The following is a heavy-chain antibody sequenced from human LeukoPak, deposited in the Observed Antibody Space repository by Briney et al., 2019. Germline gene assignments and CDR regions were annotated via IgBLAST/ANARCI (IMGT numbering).Heavy chain of an antibody. CDR2: IYHSGST. CDR3: ARVVVVILGGNYFDY. Sequence: PSETLSLTCTVSGGSISSGYYWGWIRQPPGKGLEWIGGIYHSGSTYYNLSLKSRVTISVDTSKNQFSLKLSSVTAADTAVYYCARVVVVILGGNYFDYWGQGTLVTVSS. D-gene: IGHD3-22*01. V-gene: IGHV4-38-2*02. CDR1: GGSISSGYY. J-gene: IGHJ4*02.